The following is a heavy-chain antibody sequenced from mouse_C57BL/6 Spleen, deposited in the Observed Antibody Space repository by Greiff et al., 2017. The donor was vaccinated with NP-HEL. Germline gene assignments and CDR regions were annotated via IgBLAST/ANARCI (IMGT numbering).Heavy chain of an antibody. D-gene: IGHD2-3*01. CDR2: IYPGSGST. Sequence: VQLQQPGAELVKPGASVKMSCKASGYTFTSYWITWVKQRPGQGLEWIGDIYPGSGSTNYNEKFKSKATLTVDKTSSTAYMQLSSLTSEASAVYFCSRRTDGYYWDGVDYWGQGTSVTVSS. CDR1: GYTFTSYW. CDR3: SRRTDGYYWDGVDY. V-gene: IGHV1-55*01. J-gene: IGHJ4*01.